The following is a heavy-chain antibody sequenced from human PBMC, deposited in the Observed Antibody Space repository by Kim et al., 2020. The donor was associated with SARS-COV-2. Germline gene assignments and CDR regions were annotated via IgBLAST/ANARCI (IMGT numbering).Heavy chain of an antibody. Sequence: SETLSLTCTVSGGSISSSSYYWGWIRQPPGKGLEWIGSIYYSGSTYYNPSLKSRVTISVDTSKNQFSLKLSSVTAADTAVYYCARQILSVTMVRGVSRGWFDPWGQGTLVTVSS. CDR3: ARQILSVTMVRGVSRGWFDP. J-gene: IGHJ5*02. V-gene: IGHV4-39*01. CDR2: IYYSGST. D-gene: IGHD3-10*01. CDR1: GGSISSSSYY.